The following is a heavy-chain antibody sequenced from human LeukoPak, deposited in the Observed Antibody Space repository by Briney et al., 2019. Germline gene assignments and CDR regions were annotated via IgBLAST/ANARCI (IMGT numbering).Heavy chain of an antibody. CDR2: VSGRDDST. V-gene: IGHV3-23*01. D-gene: IGHD3-9*01. CDR1: GFTFSNYA. J-gene: IGHJ4*02. CDR3: VKRGDYDILTGYYDPDY. Sequence: AGASLRLSCAASGFTFSNYAMSWVRQAPGKGLEWVSAVSGRDDSTYYADSVKGRFTISRDASKNTLYLQMNSLRAEDTAVYYCVKRGDYDILTGYYDPDYWGQGTLVTVSS.